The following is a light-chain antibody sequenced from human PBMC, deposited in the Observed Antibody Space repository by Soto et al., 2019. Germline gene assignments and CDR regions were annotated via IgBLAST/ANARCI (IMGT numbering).Light chain of an antibody. V-gene: IGKV3-11*01. CDR3: QQRSNWPPVT. CDR1: QSVSSY. CDR2: DAS. J-gene: IGKJ4*01. Sequence: EIVLTQSPATLSLSPGERATLSCRASQSVSSYLAWYQQKPGQAPRLLIYDASNRATGIPARFSGSGSGTDLTLTISSLEPEAFAVYYCQQRSNWPPVTFGGGTKVEIK.